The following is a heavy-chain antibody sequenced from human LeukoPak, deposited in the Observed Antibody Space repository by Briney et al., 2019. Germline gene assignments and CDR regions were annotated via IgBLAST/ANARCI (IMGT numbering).Heavy chain of an antibody. D-gene: IGHD3-9*01. CDR2: ISYDGSNK. J-gene: IGHJ4*02. CDR3: AKVSGVLRYFDWLSTPPYYFDY. CDR1: GFTFSSYG. Sequence: LGGSLRLSCAASGFTFSSYGMHWVRQAPGKGPEWVAVISYDGSNKYYADSVKGRFTISRDNSKNTLYLQMNSLRAEDTAVYYCAKVSGVLRYFDWLSTPPYYFDYWGQGTLVTVSS. V-gene: IGHV3-30*18.